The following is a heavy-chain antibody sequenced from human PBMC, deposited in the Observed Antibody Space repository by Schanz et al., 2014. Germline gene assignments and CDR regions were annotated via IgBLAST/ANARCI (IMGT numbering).Heavy chain of an antibody. CDR2: IHYSGST. V-gene: IGHV4-59*08. CDR3: ARLNYDSSGYPYYYGMDV. CDR1: GGSIRNYY. D-gene: IGHD3-22*01. J-gene: IGHJ6*02. Sequence: QVQLQESGPGLVKPSETLSLTCSVSGGSIRNYYWNWIRQPPGKGVEWIGYIHYSGSTNYNPSLESGVALSVDPSKNQFPRKLSSVTAADTAVYYCARLNYDSSGYPYYYGMDVWGQGTTVTVSS.